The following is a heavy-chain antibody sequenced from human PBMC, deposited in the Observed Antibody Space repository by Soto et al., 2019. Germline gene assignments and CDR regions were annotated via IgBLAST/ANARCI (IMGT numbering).Heavy chain of an antibody. CDR2: ISGSGGST. V-gene: IGHV3-23*01. D-gene: IGHD1-20*01. Sequence: EVQLLESGGGLVQPGGSLRLSCAASGFTFSSYAMSWVRQAPGKGLEWVSAISGSGGSTYYADSVKGRFTISRDNSKNTLYLQMNSLRAEDTAVYYSAKDRSITGIFNWFDPWGQGTLVTVSS. CDR1: GFTFSSYA. J-gene: IGHJ5*02. CDR3: AKDRSITGIFNWFDP.